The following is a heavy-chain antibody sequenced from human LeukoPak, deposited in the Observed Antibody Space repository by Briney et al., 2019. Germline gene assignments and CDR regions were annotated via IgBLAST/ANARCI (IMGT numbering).Heavy chain of an antibody. D-gene: IGHD3-22*01. Sequence: GASVKVSCKASGYTFTSYGISWVRQAPGQGLEWMGIINPSGGSTSYAQKFQGRVTMTRDTSTSTVYMELSSLRSEDTAVYYCARDLGDSSGFGHGSDYWGQGTLVTVSS. V-gene: IGHV1-46*01. CDR2: INPSGGST. CDR3: ARDLGDSSGFGHGSDY. CDR1: GYTFTSYG. J-gene: IGHJ4*02.